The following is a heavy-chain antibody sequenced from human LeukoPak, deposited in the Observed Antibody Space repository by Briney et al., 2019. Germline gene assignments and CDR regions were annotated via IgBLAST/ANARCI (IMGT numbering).Heavy chain of an antibody. CDR3: ARSGATTIFGVMDAFDI. CDR2: ISPKSGGT. Sequence: ASVKVSCKVSGYSLTGNYIYWVRQAPGQGLEWVGWISPKSGGTKYAHNFQGRVTMTRDTSISTVYMDLGSLRSDDTAVYYCARSGATTIFGVMDAFDIWGQGTTVTVSS. D-gene: IGHD3-3*01. J-gene: IGHJ3*02. CDR1: GYSLTGNY. V-gene: IGHV1-2*02.